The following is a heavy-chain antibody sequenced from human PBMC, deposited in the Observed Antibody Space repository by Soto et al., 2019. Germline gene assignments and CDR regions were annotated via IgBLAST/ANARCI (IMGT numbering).Heavy chain of an antibody. V-gene: IGHV3-21*06. Sequence: GSLRLSCTFTFSMYSMNWVRQAPGKGLEWVASISSGSAYIKYAESVKGRFTISRDNAKNSLHLQMNSLRAEDTAIYHCARDQGGSYDSWFEPWGQGTLVTVSS. CDR1: TFSMYS. CDR3: ARDQGGSYDSWFEP. D-gene: IGHD1-26*01. J-gene: IGHJ5*02. CDR2: ISSGSAYI.